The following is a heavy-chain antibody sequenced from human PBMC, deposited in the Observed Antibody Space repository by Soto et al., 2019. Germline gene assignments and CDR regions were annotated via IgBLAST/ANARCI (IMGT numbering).Heavy chain of an antibody. CDR1: GDSISSYY. CDR3: AREGVAVSGYNWFDP. V-gene: IGHV4-4*07. J-gene: IGHJ5*02. CDR2: ISASGSS. D-gene: IGHD3-22*01. Sequence: PSETLSLTCQVSGDSISSYYWSWIRQPAGKGLEWIGRISASGSSNYNPSLKTRVTMSLDTSKSQFSLQLNSVTAADTAVYYCAREGVAVSGYNWFDPWGQGTLVTSPQ.